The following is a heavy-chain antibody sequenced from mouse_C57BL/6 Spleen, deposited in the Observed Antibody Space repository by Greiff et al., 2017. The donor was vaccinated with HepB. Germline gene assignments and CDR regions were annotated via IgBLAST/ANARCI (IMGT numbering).Heavy chain of an antibody. Sequence: VKLQESGPELVKPGASVKISCKASGYAFSSSWMNWVKQRPGKGLEWIGRIYPGDGDTNYNGKFKGKATLTADKSSSTAYMQLSSLTSEDSAVYFCARGGRYYAMDYWGQGTSVTVSS. CDR2: IYPGDGDT. CDR3: ARGGRYYAMDY. D-gene: IGHD3-3*01. V-gene: IGHV1-82*01. J-gene: IGHJ4*01. CDR1: GYAFSSSW.